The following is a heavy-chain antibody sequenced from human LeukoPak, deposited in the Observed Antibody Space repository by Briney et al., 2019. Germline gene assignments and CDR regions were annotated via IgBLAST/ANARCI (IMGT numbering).Heavy chain of an antibody. CDR3: ASSGWYSTPNWFDP. CDR1: GFTFSRSW. Sequence: PGGSLRLSCAASGFTFSRSWMHWVRQAPGKGLEWVASIKEDGSEKYYVDSVKGRFTISRDNAENSLYLQMNSLRAEDTAMYYCASSGWYSTPNWFDPWGQGTLVIVSS. D-gene: IGHD6-19*01. J-gene: IGHJ5*02. CDR2: IKEDGSEK. V-gene: IGHV3-7*01.